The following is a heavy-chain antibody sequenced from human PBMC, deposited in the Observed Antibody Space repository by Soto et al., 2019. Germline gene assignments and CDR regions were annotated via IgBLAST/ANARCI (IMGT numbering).Heavy chain of an antibody. J-gene: IGHJ4*02. D-gene: IGHD6-13*01. V-gene: IGHV4-31*03. CDR1: GGSISSGCYY. Sequence: PSETLSLTGTVSGGSISSGCYYWGWIRQYPGKGLEWTGYIYYIGSTYYNPSLKSRVTISVDTSKNQFSLKLSSVTAADTAVYFCAGGLPAVGCLDFWGQGTLVTVSP. CDR2: IYYIGST. CDR3: AGGLPAVGCLDF.